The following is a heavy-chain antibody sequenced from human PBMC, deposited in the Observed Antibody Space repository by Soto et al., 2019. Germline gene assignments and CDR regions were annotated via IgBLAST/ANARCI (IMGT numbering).Heavy chain of an antibody. J-gene: IGHJ6*03. CDR1: GFTFNIYW. Sequence: PGGSLRLSCVASGFTFNIYWMHWVRQAPGKGLEWVSRIDNDGSATTYADSVKGRFTISRDNAKNTLFLQMNTLRVDDTAVYYCAKSSAAAGYYYYMDVWGKGTTVTVSS. CDR3: AKSSAAAGYYYYMDV. CDR2: IDNDGSAT. V-gene: IGHV3-74*01. D-gene: IGHD6-13*01.